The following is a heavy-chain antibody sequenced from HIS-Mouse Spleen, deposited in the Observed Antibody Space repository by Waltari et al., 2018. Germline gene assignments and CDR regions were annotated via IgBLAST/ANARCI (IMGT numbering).Heavy chain of an antibody. CDR1: GGSISSSSYY. Sequence: QLQLQESVPGLVKPSETLSLTCPASGGSISSSSYYWVWIRQPPGKGLEWIGSIYYSGSTYYNPSLKSRVTISVDTSKNQFSLKLSSVTAADTAVYYCAREIPYSSSWYDWYFDLWGRGTLVTVSS. D-gene: IGHD6-13*01. V-gene: IGHV4-39*07. J-gene: IGHJ2*01. CDR3: AREIPYSSSWYDWYFDL. CDR2: IYYSGST.